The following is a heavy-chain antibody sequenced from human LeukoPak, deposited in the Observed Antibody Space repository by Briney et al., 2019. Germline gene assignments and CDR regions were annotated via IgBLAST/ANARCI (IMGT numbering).Heavy chain of an antibody. Sequence: SETLSLTCTVSGGSISSYYWSWIRQPPGKGLEWIGYIYSSGSTKYNPSLKSRVTISVDTSKNQFSLKLSSVTAADTAVYYCARVPSASLGELPDYWGQGTLVTVSS. CDR2: IYSSGST. CDR3: ARVPSASLGELPDY. D-gene: IGHD3-10*01. CDR1: GGSISSYY. J-gene: IGHJ4*02. V-gene: IGHV4-59*12.